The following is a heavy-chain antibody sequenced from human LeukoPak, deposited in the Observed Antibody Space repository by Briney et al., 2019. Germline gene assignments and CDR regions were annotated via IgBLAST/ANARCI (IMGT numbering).Heavy chain of an antibody. V-gene: IGHV3-23*01. CDR3: AKSRSGSSNWALRIFDN. J-gene: IGHJ4*02. D-gene: IGHD6-13*01. CDR2: FSPAGGTT. Sequence: GSLRLSCTVSGFSFGSEAMSWVRQAPGRGLEWVSSFSPAGGTTYYADSVKGRFTISRDNSKNTLYVQMSSLRVEDTAVYYCAKSRSGSSNWALRIFDNWGQGTLVSVSS. CDR1: GFSFGSEA.